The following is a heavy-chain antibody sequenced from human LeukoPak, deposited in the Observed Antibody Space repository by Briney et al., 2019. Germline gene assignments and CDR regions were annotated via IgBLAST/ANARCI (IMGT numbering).Heavy chain of an antibody. V-gene: IGHV3-23*01. Sequence: PGGSLRLSCAASGFAFSKLAMGWVRQAPGKGLEWVSVISDSGDITYYADSVKGRFTISRDNSKHTLYLHMNSLRAEDTALYYCAKDAIRSDGWYFFDHWGQGTLVTVSS. J-gene: IGHJ4*02. CDR2: ISDSGDIT. D-gene: IGHD6-19*01. CDR1: GFAFSKLA. CDR3: AKDAIRSDGWYFFDH.